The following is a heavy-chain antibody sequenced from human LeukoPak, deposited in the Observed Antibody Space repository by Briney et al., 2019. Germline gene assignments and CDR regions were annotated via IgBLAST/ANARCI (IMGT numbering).Heavy chain of an antibody. D-gene: IGHD3-22*01. V-gene: IGHV1-18*01. CDR3: ARTRYDSSGYNYYYYGMDV. CDR2: ISAYNGNT. Sequence: ASVKVSCKASGYTFTSYGISWVRQAPGQGLEWMGWISAYNGNTNYAQKLQGRVTMTTDTSTSTAYMELRSLRSEDTAVYYCARTRYDSSGYNYYYYGMDVWGQGTTVTVSS. CDR1: GYTFTSYG. J-gene: IGHJ6*02.